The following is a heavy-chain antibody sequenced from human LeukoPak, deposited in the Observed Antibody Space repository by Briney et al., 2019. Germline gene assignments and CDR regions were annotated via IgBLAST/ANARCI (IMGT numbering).Heavy chain of an antibody. D-gene: IGHD3-3*01. CDR1: GYTFTRYY. V-gene: IGHV1-46*01. J-gene: IGHJ3*02. CDR2: INPSGGST. CDR3: ARASYDFWSGFTNDAFDI. Sequence: ASVKVSCKASGYTFTRYYMNWVRQAPGQGLEWMGIINPSGGSTSYAQKFQGRVTMTRDTSISTAYMELSRLRSDDTAVYYCARASYDFWSGFTNDAFDIWGQGTMVTVSS.